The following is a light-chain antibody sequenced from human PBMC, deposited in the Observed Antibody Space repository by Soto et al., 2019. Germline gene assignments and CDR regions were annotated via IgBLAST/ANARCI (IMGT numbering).Light chain of an antibody. J-gene: IGKJ1*01. V-gene: IGKV3-11*01. CDR1: QSVSSY. CDR3: QQRSNWPPWT. Sequence: EIVLTQSPATLSLSPGERATLSCRARQSVSSYLAWYQQKPGQAHRLLIYDASNRATGIPARFSGSGSGTDCTLTISSREPEDFAVYYCQQRSNWPPWTFGQGTKVEIK. CDR2: DAS.